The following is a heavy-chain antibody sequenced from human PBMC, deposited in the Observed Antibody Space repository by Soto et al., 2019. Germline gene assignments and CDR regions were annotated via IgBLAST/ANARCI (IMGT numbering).Heavy chain of an antibody. D-gene: IGHD6-19*01. CDR3: VKGGWADS. V-gene: IGHV3-23*01. J-gene: IGHJ4*02. CDR1: GFNFTVYA. Sequence: EVELLQSGGGLVQPGGSLRLSCVASGFNFTVYAMSWVRQAPGKGLEWMSRISETGMTIYYADSVKGRFTVSRDNSQNPVFLELHSPRVDDTAVYYCVKGGWADSWGQGTLVTVSS. CDR2: ISETGMTI.